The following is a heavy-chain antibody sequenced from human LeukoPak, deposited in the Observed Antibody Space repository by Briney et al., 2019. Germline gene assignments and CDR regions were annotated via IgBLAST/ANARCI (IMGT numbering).Heavy chain of an antibody. CDR1: GFTFSDYY. J-gene: IGHJ4*02. V-gene: IGHV3-11*01. Sequence: GGSLRLSCAASGFTFSDYYMSWIRRAPGKGLEWVSYISSSGSTIYYADSVKGRFTIPRDNAKNSLYLQMNSLRAEDTAVYYCARVTFSRGYPYFDYWGQGTLVTVSS. CDR2: ISSSGSTI. D-gene: IGHD3-22*01. CDR3: ARVTFSRGYPYFDY.